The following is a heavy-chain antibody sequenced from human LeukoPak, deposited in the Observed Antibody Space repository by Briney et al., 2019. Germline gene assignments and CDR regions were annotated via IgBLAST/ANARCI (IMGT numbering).Heavy chain of an antibody. Sequence: TPETLSLTCAVYGGSFSGYYWSWIRQPPGKGLEWIGEINHSGSTNYNPSLKSRVTISVDTSKNQFSLKLSSVTAADTAVYYCARRGYYYGSGSYFSFYYYYMEVWGKGTTVPIS. V-gene: IGHV4-34*01. J-gene: IGHJ6*03. CDR2: INHSGST. CDR3: ARRGYYYGSGSYFSFYYYYMEV. CDR1: GGSFSGYY. D-gene: IGHD3-10*01.